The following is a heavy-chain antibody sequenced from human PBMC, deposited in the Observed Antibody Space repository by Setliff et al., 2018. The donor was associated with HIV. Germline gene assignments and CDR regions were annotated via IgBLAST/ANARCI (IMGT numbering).Heavy chain of an antibody. D-gene: IGHD1-26*01. CDR3: ARGALLAVFDFDH. CDR1: GYTFTTYS. Sequence: GASVKVSCKASGYTFTTYSLHWVRQAPGQSLEWMGWINVGKGDTKYSQDLQGRITITRDTTANTAYMELSSLRSDDTAVYFRARGALLAVFDFDHWGRGTQVTVSS. V-gene: IGHV1-3*01. CDR2: INVGKGDT. J-gene: IGHJ4*01.